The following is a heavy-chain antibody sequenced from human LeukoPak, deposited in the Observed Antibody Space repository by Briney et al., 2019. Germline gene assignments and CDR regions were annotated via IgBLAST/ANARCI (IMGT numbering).Heavy chain of an antibody. CDR1: GCSISSGSYY. V-gene: IGHV4-61*02. D-gene: IGHD2/OR15-2a*01. CDR3: ARAANIVFFDY. Sequence: SQTLSLTCSVSGCSISSGSYYWSWIRPPAGKGLEWIGRIYTSGSTNYNPSLKSRVTISVDTSKNQFSLKLSAVTAADTAVYYCARAANIVFFDYWGQGTLVTVSS. CDR2: IYTSGST. J-gene: IGHJ4*02.